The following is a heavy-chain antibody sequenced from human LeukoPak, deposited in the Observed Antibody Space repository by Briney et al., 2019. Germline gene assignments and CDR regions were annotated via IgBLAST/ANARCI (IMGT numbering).Heavy chain of an antibody. CDR2: ISCSGGST. J-gene: IGHJ4*02. CDR1: GFTFSSFA. V-gene: IGHV3-23*01. D-gene: IGHD3-22*01. Sequence: GSLRPPCATSGFTFSSFAMSWGRQAPGKGLEGVSAISCSGGSTYYADSVKGRFTISRANSKNTLYLQMNSLRAEDTAVYYCAKDCYDSSGYYLSQIDYWGQGTLVTVSS. CDR3: AKDCYDSSGYYLSQIDY.